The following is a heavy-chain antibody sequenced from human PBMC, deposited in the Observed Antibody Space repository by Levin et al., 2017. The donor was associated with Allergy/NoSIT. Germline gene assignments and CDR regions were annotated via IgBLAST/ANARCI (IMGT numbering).Heavy chain of an antibody. CDR1: GFSLSTTGVG. D-gene: IGHD2-2*01. Sequence: VSGPTLVKPTQTLTLTCTFSGFSLSTTGVGVGWIRQPPGKALEWLALIYWNDDKRYSPSLKSRLTITNDTSKNQVILTMTNTDPVDTATYYCAHSHCTTCYWSRGQRFYGVEYYFDFWGQGALVTVSS. V-gene: IGHV2-5*01. CDR3: AHSHCTTCYWSRGQRFYGVEYYFDF. J-gene: IGHJ4*02. CDR2: IYWNDDK.